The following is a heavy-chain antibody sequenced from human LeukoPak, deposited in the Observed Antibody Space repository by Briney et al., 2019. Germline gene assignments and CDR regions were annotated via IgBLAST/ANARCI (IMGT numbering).Heavy chain of an antibody. V-gene: IGHV4-61*02. Sequence: SQTLSLTCTVSGGSISSGSYYGSWIRQPAGKGLEWIGRIYTSGSTNYNPSLKSRVTISVDTSKNQFSLKLSSVTAADTDVYYCARESSGWYYYGMDVWGQGTTVTVSS. CDR3: ARESSGWYYYGMDV. CDR1: GGSISSGSYY. CDR2: IYTSGST. D-gene: IGHD6-19*01. J-gene: IGHJ6*02.